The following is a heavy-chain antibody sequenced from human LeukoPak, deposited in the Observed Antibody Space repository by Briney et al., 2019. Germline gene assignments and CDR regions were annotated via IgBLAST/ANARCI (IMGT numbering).Heavy chain of an antibody. J-gene: IGHJ4*02. CDR1: GFIFSNYG. CDR2: IWYDGSNK. D-gene: IGHD3-22*01. Sequence: GRSLRLSCAASGFIFSNYGMHWVRQAPGKGLEWVAVIWYDGSNKYYADSVKGRFTISRDNSKNTLYLQMHSLRAEDTAVYYCAVDWYDSSGYGTFDYWGQGTLVTVSS. CDR3: AVDWYDSSGYGTFDY. V-gene: IGHV3-33*01.